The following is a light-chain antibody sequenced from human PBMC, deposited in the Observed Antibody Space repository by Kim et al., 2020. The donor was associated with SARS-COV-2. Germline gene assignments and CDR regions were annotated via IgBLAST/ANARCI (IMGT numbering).Light chain of an antibody. Sequence: CVGDRAIITCRTSQTISTWFAWYQQKPGKASKLLLYLASTLESGVPSRFSGSGSGTEFTLTIDSLQPDDFATYYCRHYVRLPYTFGQGTKLEF. CDR2: LAS. CDR3: RHYVRLPYT. J-gene: IGKJ2*01. CDR1: QTISTW. V-gene: IGKV1-5*03.